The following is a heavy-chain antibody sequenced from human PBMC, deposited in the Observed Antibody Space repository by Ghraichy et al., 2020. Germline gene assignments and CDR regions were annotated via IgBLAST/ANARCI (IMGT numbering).Heavy chain of an antibody. V-gene: IGHV3-7*01. CDR2: IKQDGSEI. D-gene: IGHD3-10*02. J-gene: IGHJ4*02. CDR3: ARDVRWFDY. CDR1: GFTFSDYW. Sequence: WGSLRLSCVASGFTFSDYWMTWVRQAPGKGLEWVGDIKQDGSEIKYVDSVRGRFTISRDNARNSVYLQMNSLRADDTGVYYCARDVRWFDYWGQGTLVGVSS.